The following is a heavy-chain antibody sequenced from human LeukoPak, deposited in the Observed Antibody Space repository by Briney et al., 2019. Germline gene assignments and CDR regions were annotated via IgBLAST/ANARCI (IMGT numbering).Heavy chain of an antibody. V-gene: IGHV3-21*04. Sequence: GGSLRLSCAASGFTFSSYSMNWVRQAPGKGLEWVSSISSSSSYIYYADSVRGRFTISRDNTKNSLYLQMDSLRVEDTAVYYCARVGLSGTTFIDYWGQGTLVTVSS. CDR3: ARVGLSGTTFIDY. CDR2: ISSSSSYI. J-gene: IGHJ4*02. D-gene: IGHD1-1*01. CDR1: GFTFSSYS.